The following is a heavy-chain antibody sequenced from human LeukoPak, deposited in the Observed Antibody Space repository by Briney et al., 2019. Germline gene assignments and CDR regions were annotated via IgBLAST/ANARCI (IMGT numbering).Heavy chain of an antibody. D-gene: IGHD4-17*01. CDR2: ISAYNGNT. V-gene: IGHV1-18*01. CDR3: ARDRDYGDYNTQDLFVY. CDR1: GYTLTSYG. J-gene: IGHJ4*02. Sequence: ASVKVSCKASGYTLTSYGISWVRQAPGQGPEWMGWISAYNGNTNYAQRLQGRVTMTTDTSTSTAYMELRSLRSDDTAVYYCARDRDYGDYNTQDLFVYWGQGTLVTVSS.